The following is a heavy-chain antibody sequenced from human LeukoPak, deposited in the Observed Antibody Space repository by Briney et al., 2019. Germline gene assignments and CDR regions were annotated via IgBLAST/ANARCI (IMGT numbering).Heavy chain of an antibody. CDR3: ERGDARQQPYYMDV. CDR1: GGSISSYY. Sequence: SETLSLTCTVSGGSISSYYWSWIRQPPGKGLEWIGYIYYSGSTNYNPSLKSRVTISVDTSKNQFSLKLSSVTAADAAVYYCERGDARQQPYYMDVWGKGTTVTVSS. D-gene: IGHD6-13*01. CDR2: IYYSGST. J-gene: IGHJ6*03. V-gene: IGHV4-59*08.